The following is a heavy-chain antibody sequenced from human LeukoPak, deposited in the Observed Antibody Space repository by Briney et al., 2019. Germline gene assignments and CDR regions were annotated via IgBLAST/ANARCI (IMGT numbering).Heavy chain of an antibody. CDR1: GGSVSSGSYY. D-gene: IGHD3-22*01. Sequence: SETLSLTCTVSGGSVSSGSYYWSWIRQPPGKGLEWIGYIYDSGSTNYNPSLKSRVTISVDTSKNQFSPKLSSVTAADTAVYYCARGPSGYFNYWGQGTLVTVSS. V-gene: IGHV4-61*01. CDR3: ARGPSGYFNY. J-gene: IGHJ4*02. CDR2: IYDSGST.